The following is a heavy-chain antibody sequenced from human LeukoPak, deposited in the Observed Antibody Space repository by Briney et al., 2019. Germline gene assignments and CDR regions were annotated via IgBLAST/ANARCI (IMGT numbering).Heavy chain of an antibody. Sequence: GGSLRLSCAASGFTFSSYWMHWVRRAPGKGLVWVARVSSDGRSTTSADSVKGRFSISRDNAKNTLYLQMNGLRTEDTAVYYCARDQLYCSGGICYFEYWGQGTLVTVSS. D-gene: IGHD2-15*01. CDR3: ARDQLYCSGGICYFEY. CDR1: GFTFSSYW. V-gene: IGHV3-74*01. J-gene: IGHJ4*02. CDR2: VSSDGRST.